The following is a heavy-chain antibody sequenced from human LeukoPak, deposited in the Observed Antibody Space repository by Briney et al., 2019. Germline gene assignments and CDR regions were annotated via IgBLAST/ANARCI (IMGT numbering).Heavy chain of an antibody. CDR1: GGTISNGGYS. J-gene: IGHJ4*02. CDR3: ARISSCYLTFDS. Sequence: SETLSLTCAFSGGTISNGGYSWIWMRQPPGKALEWSGYIYYSGNSYYNPSLKSRVTISVDTSRNQFSLKLSSVTDADTAVYYCARISSCYLTFDSWGQGTLVTVSS. CDR2: IYYSGNS. D-gene: IGHD3-22*01. V-gene: IGHV4-30-4*07.